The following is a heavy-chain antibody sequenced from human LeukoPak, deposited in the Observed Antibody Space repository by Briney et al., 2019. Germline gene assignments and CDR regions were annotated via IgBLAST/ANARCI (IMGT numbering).Heavy chain of an antibody. CDR3: ARSARRGYSYGYWGY. D-gene: IGHD5-18*01. CDR1: GYTFTGYY. J-gene: IGHJ4*02. V-gene: IGHV1-2*02. CDR2: INPNSGGT. Sequence: ASVKVSCKASGYTFTGYYMHWGRQAPGQGLEWMGWINPNSGGTNYAQKFQGRVTMTRDTSISTAYMELSRLRSDDTAVYYCARSARRGYSYGYWGYWGQGTLVTVSS.